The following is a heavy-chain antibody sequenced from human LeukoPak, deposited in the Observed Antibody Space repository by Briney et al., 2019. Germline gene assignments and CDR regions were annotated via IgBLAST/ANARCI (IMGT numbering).Heavy chain of an antibody. D-gene: IGHD2-21*01. Sequence: SETLSLTCTVSGGSISSYYWSWIRQPAGKGLEWIGRIYTSGSTNYNPSLKSRSTMSVDTSKNQFSLKLSSVTAADTAVYYCARVTYCGGDCYWDWGQGTLVTVSS. CDR2: IYTSGST. CDR3: ARVTYCGGDCYWD. V-gene: IGHV4-4*07. CDR1: GGSISSYY. J-gene: IGHJ4*02.